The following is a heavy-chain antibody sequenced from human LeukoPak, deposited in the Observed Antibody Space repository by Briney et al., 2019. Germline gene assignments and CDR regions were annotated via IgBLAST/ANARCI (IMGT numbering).Heavy chain of an antibody. CDR2: ISAYNGNT. Sequence: GESLKISCKASGYTFTSYGISWVRQAPGQGLEWMGWISAYNGNTNYAQKLQGRVTMTTDTSTSTAYMELRSLRSDDTAVYYCARGTAYCGGDCYFDYWGQGTLVTVSS. V-gene: IGHV1-18*01. J-gene: IGHJ4*02. CDR1: GYTFTSYG. D-gene: IGHD2-21*01. CDR3: ARGTAYCGGDCYFDY.